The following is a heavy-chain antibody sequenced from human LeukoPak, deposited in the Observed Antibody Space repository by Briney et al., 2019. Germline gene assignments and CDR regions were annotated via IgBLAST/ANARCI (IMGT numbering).Heavy chain of an antibody. Sequence: GGSLRLSCVACGFSFSDYYMSWIRQAPGRGLEWVSYISSSGSTIYYADSVKGRFTISRDNAKNSLYLQMNSLRAEDTAVYYCARDSVSRDSSGYTDYWGQGTLVTVSS. CDR3: ARDSVSRDSSGYTDY. CDR1: GFSFSDYY. J-gene: IGHJ4*02. D-gene: IGHD3-22*01. V-gene: IGHV3-11*01. CDR2: ISSSGSTI.